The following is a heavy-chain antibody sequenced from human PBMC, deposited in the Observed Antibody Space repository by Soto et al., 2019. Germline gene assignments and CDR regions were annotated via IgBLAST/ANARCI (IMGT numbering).Heavy chain of an antibody. D-gene: IGHD6-13*01. Sequence: SETLSLTCAVSGGSVSSTLWWSWVRQPPGKGLEWIGEVYHTARVNYNPSLTSRVTISVDKSKNQFSLKLNSMTAADTAVYYCACSSSWRIDYWGQGALVTVSS. V-gene: IGHV4-4*02. J-gene: IGHJ4*02. CDR2: VYHTARV. CDR1: GGSVSSTLW. CDR3: ACSSSWRIDY.